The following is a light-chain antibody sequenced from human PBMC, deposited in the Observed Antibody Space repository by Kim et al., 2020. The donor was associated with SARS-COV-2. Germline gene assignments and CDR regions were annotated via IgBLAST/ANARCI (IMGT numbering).Light chain of an antibody. CDR2: DAS. J-gene: IGKJ2*01. V-gene: IGKV3-11*01. CDR1: QSVSTY. CDR3: QQRSHWPKKMYT. Sequence: EIVLTQSPATLSLSPGERATLSCRASQSVSTYLAWYQQKPGQAPRLLIYDASNRATGIPARFSGSGSGTDFTLTISSLKPEDFAVYYCQQRSHWPKKMYTFGQGTKLEI.